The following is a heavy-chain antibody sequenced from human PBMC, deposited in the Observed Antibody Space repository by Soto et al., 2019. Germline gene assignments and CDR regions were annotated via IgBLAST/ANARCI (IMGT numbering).Heavy chain of an antibody. CDR2: IYYSGST. CDR1: GGSISSYY. D-gene: IGHD3-16*01. Sequence: PSETLSLTCSVSGGSISSYYWSWIRQPPGKGLEWIGYIYYSGSTNYNPSLKSRVTISVDTSKNQFSLKLSSVTAADTAVYYYASGGAMDIFDYWGQGTLVTVSS. CDR3: ASGGAMDIFDY. J-gene: IGHJ4*02. V-gene: IGHV4-59*01.